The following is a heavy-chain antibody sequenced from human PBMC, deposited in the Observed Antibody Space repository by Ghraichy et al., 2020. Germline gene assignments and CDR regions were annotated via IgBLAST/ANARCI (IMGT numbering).Heavy chain of an antibody. Sequence: GGSLRLSCAASGFTFTRHYMTWVRQGPGKGLEWVANIKQDGSDKFYLDSVKGRFTISRDNAKHSIYLQMNSLRAEDTAVYYCARESSSEYSGYDYWGQGTLVTVSS. D-gene: IGHD5-12*01. CDR3: ARESSSEYSGYDY. V-gene: IGHV3-7*03. CDR1: GFTFTRHY. CDR2: IKQDGSDK. J-gene: IGHJ4*02.